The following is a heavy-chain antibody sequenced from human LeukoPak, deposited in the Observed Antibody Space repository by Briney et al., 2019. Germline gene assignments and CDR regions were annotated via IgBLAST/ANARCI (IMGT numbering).Heavy chain of an antibody. CDR2: INPSGGST. J-gene: IGHJ4*02. V-gene: IGHV1-46*01. Sequence: GASVKVSCKASGYTFTSYFIHWVRQAPGQGLEWMGIINPSGGSTNYAQKFQGRVTMTRDTSTSTAYMELRSLRSDDTAVYYCARVGYYDSSLYDYWGQGTLVTVSS. D-gene: IGHD3-22*01. CDR3: ARVGYYDSSLYDY. CDR1: GYTFTSYF.